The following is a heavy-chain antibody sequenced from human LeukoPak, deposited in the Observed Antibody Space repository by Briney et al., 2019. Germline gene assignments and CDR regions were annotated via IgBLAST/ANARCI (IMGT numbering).Heavy chain of an antibody. CDR3: ASYRIYYYYGMDV. J-gene: IGHJ6*02. V-gene: IGHV4-59*02. D-gene: IGHD1-14*01. CDR1: GGSVSSHY. Sequence: PSETLSLTCTVSGGSVSSHYWSWIRQPPGKGLEWIGYIYYSGGTNYNPSLKSRVTISLDTSKNQFSLKLSSVTTADTAVYYCASYRIYYYYGMDVWGQGTTVTVSS. CDR2: IYYSGGT.